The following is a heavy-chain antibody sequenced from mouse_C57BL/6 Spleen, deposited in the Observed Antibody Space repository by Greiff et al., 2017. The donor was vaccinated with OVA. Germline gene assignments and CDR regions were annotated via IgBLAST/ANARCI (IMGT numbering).Heavy chain of an antibody. CDR1: GYAFSSSW. Sequence: QVQLQQSGPELVKPGASVKISCKASGYAFSSSWMNWVKQRPGKGLEWIGRIYPGDGDTNYNGKFKGKATLTADKSSSTAYMQLSSLTSVESAVYFCARWRYVYYFDYWGQGTTLTVSS. CDR3: ARWRYVYYFDY. V-gene: IGHV1-82*01. CDR2: IYPGDGDT. J-gene: IGHJ2*01. D-gene: IGHD1-1*01.